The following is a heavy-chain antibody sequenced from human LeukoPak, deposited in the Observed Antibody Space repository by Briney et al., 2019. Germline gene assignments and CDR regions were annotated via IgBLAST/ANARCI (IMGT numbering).Heavy chain of an antibody. D-gene: IGHD3-3*01. CDR1: GFTFSSYG. CDR3: AKSQVYYDFWSGHQYYFDY. Sequence: PGGSLRLSCAASGFTFSSYGMHWVRQAPGKGLEWVAVISYDGNNKYYADSVKGRFTISRDNSKNALYLQMNSLRAEDTAVYYCAKSQVYYDFWSGHQYYFDYWGQGTLVTVSS. CDR2: ISYDGNNK. V-gene: IGHV3-30*18. J-gene: IGHJ4*02.